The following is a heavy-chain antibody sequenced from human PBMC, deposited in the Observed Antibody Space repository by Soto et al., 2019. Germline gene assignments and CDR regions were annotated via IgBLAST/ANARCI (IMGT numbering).Heavy chain of an antibody. Sequence: QVQLQESGPGLVKPSETLSLTCTVSGGSISSYYWSWIRQPPGKGLEWIGYIYYSGSTNYNPSLNSLVTISVDTSKNQFSLKLSSVTAADTAVYYCASTTGYYYGMDVWGQGTTVTVSS. V-gene: IGHV4-59*08. CDR2: IYYSGST. CDR3: ASTTGYYYGMDV. CDR1: GGSISSYY. J-gene: IGHJ6*02.